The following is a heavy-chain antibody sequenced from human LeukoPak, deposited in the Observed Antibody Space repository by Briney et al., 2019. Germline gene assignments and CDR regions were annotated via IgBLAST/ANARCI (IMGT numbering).Heavy chain of an antibody. Sequence: ASVKVSCKASGYTFTSYDINWVRQATGQGLEWMGWMNPNSGNTGYAQDFQGRVTMSRNTSISTAYMELSSLRSEDTAVYYCARGVRQNGSPYYYYYMDVWGKGTTVTVSS. D-gene: IGHD6-25*01. J-gene: IGHJ6*03. CDR3: ARGVRQNGSPYYYYYMDV. CDR1: GYTFTSYD. CDR2: MNPNSGNT. V-gene: IGHV1-8*01.